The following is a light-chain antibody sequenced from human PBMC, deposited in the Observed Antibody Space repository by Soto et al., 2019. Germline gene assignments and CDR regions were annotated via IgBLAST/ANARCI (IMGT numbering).Light chain of an antibody. CDR1: QSVSSN. J-gene: IGKJ5*01. V-gene: IGKV3-15*01. Sequence: EIVMTQSPAPLSVSPGERATLSCRASQSVSSNLAWYQQKPGQAPRLLIYGASTRATAVPARFTASGSGTDCTLTISSLEPEDVAVYYCQQRSNWPITFGQGTRLEIK. CDR2: GAS. CDR3: QQRSNWPIT.